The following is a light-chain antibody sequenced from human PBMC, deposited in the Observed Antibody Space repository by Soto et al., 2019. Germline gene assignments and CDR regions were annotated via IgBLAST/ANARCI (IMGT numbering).Light chain of an antibody. CDR2: EDT. Sequence: QSSLTQPASVSGSPGQSITISCTGTSSDVGSYNLVSWYQQHPGKAPKLMISEDTKRPSGVSDRFSGSKSANTASLTISGLQAEDEADYYCAGWDDSLSGYVFGTGTKVTVL. J-gene: IGLJ1*01. CDR3: AGWDDSLSGYV. V-gene: IGLV2-23*01. CDR1: SSDVGSYNL.